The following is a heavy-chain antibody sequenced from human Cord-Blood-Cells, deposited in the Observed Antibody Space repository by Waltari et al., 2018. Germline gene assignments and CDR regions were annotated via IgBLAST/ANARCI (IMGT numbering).Heavy chain of an antibody. CDR1: GGSISSSSYY. CDR3: ARRVRDGHYNWFDP. V-gene: IGHV4-39*01. Sequence: QLQLQESGPGLVKPSETLSLTCTVSGGSISSSSYYWGWIRQPPGKGLEWIGSIYHSGSTSYSPSLKSRVTISVDTSKNQFSLRLSSVTAADTAVYYCARRVRDGHYNWFDPWGQGTLVTVSS. J-gene: IGHJ5*02. CDR2: IYHSGST.